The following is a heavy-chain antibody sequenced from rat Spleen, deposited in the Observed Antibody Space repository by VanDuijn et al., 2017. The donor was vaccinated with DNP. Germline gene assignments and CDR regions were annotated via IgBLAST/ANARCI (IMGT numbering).Heavy chain of an antibody. CDR3: ARHEYTTDYYYDWYFDF. J-gene: IGHJ1*01. CDR2: ISNTGDHT. CDR1: GFIFSNYW. D-gene: IGHD1-6*01. V-gene: IGHV5-31*01. Sequence: EVQLVESGGGPVQPGRSLKLSCVASGFIFSNYWMTWIRQAPGKGLEWVASISNTGDHTYYSDSVKGRFSLSRDNAKSTLYLQLNSLRSEDTATYYCARHEYTTDYYYDWYFDFWGPGTMVTVSS.